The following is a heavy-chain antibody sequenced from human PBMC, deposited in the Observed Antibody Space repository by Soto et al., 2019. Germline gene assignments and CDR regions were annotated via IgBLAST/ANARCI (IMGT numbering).Heavy chain of an antibody. CDR1: GYTFTSYG. CDR3: ARDDCSSTSCYADWFDP. D-gene: IGHD2-2*01. Sequence: ASVKVSCKASGYTFTSYGISWVRQAPGQGLEWMGWISAYNGNTNYAQKLQGRVTMTTDTSTSTAYMELRSLRSDDTAVYYCARDDCSSTSCYADWFDPWGQGTLVTVSS. CDR2: ISAYNGNT. V-gene: IGHV1-18*01. J-gene: IGHJ5*02.